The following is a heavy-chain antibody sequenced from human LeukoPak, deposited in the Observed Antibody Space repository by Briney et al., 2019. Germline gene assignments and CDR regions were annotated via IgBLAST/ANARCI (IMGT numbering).Heavy chain of an antibody. CDR1: GFTFSSLW. Sequence: PGGSLRLSCAASGFTFSSLWMSWVRQAPGRGPEWVANINQDGGTTYYVASVKGRFTISRDNAKNSLFLQMNSLRAEDTAVYYCARDGCSSTSCFDYWGQGTLVTVSS. CDR3: ARDGCSSTSCFDY. CDR2: INQDGGTT. J-gene: IGHJ4*02. V-gene: IGHV3-7*01. D-gene: IGHD2-2*01.